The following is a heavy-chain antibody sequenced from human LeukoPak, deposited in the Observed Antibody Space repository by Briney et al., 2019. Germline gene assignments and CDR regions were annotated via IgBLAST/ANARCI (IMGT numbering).Heavy chain of an antibody. CDR2: IYYSGST. CDR1: GGSISSYY. Sequence: SETLSLTCTVSGGSISSYYWSWIRQPPGKGLEWIGYIYYSGSTNYNPSLKSRVTISVDTSKNQFSLKLSSVTAADTAVYYCARGHSSGWYPTDYWGQGTLVTVSS. J-gene: IGHJ4*02. D-gene: IGHD6-19*01. CDR3: ARGHSSGWYPTDY. V-gene: IGHV4-59*01.